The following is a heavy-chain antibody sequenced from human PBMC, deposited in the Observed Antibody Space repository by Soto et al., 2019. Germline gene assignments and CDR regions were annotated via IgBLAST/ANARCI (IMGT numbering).Heavy chain of an antibody. J-gene: IGHJ5*01. Sequence: PSETLSLPCTISGGSISGYYWSWIRQPPGKGLEWIGYIYYSGSTNYNPSLKSRVTISVDTSKNQFSLKLNSVTAADTAVYYCARNSGSYDPGFDSWGQRTLVTVSS. CDR1: GGSISGYY. D-gene: IGHD1-26*01. CDR3: ARNSGSYDPGFDS. CDR2: IYYSGST. V-gene: IGHV4-59*01.